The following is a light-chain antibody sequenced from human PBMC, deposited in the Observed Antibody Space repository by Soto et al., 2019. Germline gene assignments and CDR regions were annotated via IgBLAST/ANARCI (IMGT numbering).Light chain of an antibody. CDR1: QNVLYSSNNKNY. CDR3: QQYYSNPWT. CDR2: WAS. Sequence: DIVLTQSPDSLAVSLGERATINCKSSQNVLYSSNNKNYLAWYQQKPGQPPKLLIYWASTRESGVPDRFSGSGSGTDFTLTISSLQAEDVAVYYCQQYYSNPWTFGQGTKVEIK. V-gene: IGKV4-1*01. J-gene: IGKJ1*01.